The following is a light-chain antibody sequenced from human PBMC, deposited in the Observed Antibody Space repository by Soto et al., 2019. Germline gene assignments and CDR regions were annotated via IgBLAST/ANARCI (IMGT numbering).Light chain of an antibody. V-gene: IGKV1-27*01. CDR2: AAS. J-gene: IGKJ2*03. CDR1: QGISNY. Sequence: DIQMTQSPSSLSASVGDRVTITCRASQGISNYLAWYQQKPGKVPKLLTYAASTWQSGVPSRFSGSGSGSDFTLSISSLQPEDVATYYCQSYNSAPYSFGQGTKLEIK. CDR3: QSYNSAPYS.